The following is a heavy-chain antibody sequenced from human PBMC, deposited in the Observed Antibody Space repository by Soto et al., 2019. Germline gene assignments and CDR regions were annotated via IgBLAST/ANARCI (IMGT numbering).Heavy chain of an antibody. CDR3: ARVDTYDYYYAMDV. V-gene: IGHV3-23*01. Sequence: GGSLRLSCVTSGFTFSTYGMTWVRQAPGKGLEWVSYGGSGGSRYYAESVKGRFTISRDNSKNTLSLEMNSLRAEDTAIYYCARVDTYDYYYAMDVWGQGTTVTVSS. D-gene: IGHD5-18*01. CDR2: GGSGGSR. J-gene: IGHJ6*02. CDR1: GFTFSTYG.